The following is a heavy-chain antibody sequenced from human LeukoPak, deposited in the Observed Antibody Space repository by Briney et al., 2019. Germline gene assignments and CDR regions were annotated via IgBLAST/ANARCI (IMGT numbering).Heavy chain of an antibody. CDR1: GFTFSSYS. V-gene: IGHV3-48*01. Sequence: PGGSLRLSCAASGFTFSSYSMNWVRQAPGKGLEWVSYISSSSSTIYYADSVKGRFTISRDNAKNSLYLQMNSLRAEDTAVYYCAKERNYGSGSYYDAFDIWGQGTMVTVSS. J-gene: IGHJ3*02. CDR2: ISSSSSTI. CDR3: AKERNYGSGSYYDAFDI. D-gene: IGHD3-10*01.